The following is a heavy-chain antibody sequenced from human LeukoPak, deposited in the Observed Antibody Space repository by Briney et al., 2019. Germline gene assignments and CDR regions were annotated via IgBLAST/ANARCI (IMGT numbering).Heavy chain of an antibody. CDR3: AGQDIVVVATTTRAFDI. V-gene: IGHV5-51*01. D-gene: IGHD2-15*01. Sequence: GESLKISCKGSGYTFTSYWITWVRQMPGKGLEWMGIIYLGDSDTKYSPSFQGQVTISAGKSISTAYLQWSSLKASDTAMYYCAGQDIVVVATTTRAFDIWGQGTMVTVSS. CDR2: IYLGDSDT. CDR1: GYTFTSYW. J-gene: IGHJ3*02.